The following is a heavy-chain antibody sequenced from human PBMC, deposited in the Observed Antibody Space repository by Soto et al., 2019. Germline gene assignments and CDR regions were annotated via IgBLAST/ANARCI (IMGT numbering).Heavy chain of an antibody. Sequence: QVQLVQSGAEVKKPGSSVKVSCKASGGNFRRYAISWVRQAPGQGLEWMGGILPIFGSPSHAQKFQGRVTVTADESTSTAYLELTSLTSEDTAMYSCVFGDCTTTSCSYYFYGLDVWGEGSPVTVSS. J-gene: IGHJ6*04. V-gene: IGHV1-69*01. CDR1: GGNFRRYA. D-gene: IGHD2-2*01. CDR3: VFGDCTTTSCSYYFYGLDV. CDR2: ILPIFGSP.